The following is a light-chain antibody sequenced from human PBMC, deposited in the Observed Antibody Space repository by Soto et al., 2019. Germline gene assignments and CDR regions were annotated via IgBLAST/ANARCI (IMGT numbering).Light chain of an antibody. J-gene: IGKJ1*01. CDR1: QSISSQ. CDR3: QQSYRTRWT. Sequence: DMQMTQSRSSLSASVGDRVTTTCPASQSISSQLNWYQQKPGKAPKFLIYAASSLQSGVLSRSSPSGSGTDLTLTISSVQPDDLLTYYSQQSYRTRWTFGQGTKVEIK. V-gene: IGKV1-39*01. CDR2: AAS.